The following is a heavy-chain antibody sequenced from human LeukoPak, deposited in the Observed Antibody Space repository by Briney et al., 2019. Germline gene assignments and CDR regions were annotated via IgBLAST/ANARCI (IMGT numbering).Heavy chain of an antibody. Sequence: GGSLRLSCAASGFTFSSYGMHWVRQAPGKGLEWVAFIRYDGSNKYYADSVKGRFTISRDNSKNTLYLQMNSLRAEDTAVYYCAREKYYDSSVYYYVGSDYWGQGTLVTVSS. CDR3: AREKYYDSSVYYYVGSDY. V-gene: IGHV3-30*02. D-gene: IGHD3-22*01. CDR2: IRYDGSNK. CDR1: GFTFSSYG. J-gene: IGHJ4*02.